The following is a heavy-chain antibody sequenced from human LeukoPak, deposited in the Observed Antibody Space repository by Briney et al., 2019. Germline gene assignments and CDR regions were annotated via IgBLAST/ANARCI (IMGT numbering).Heavy chain of an antibody. CDR3: ARVITVTTAEYYFDY. J-gene: IGHJ4*02. CDR1: GFTVSSNY. D-gene: IGHD4-17*01. CDR2: IYSGGST. Sequence: PGGSLRLSCAASGFTVSSNYMSWVRQAPGKGLEWGSVIYSGGSTYYADSVKGRFTISRDNSKNTLYLQMNSLRAEDTAVYYCARVITVTTAEYYFDYWGKGTLVTVSS. V-gene: IGHV3-53*01.